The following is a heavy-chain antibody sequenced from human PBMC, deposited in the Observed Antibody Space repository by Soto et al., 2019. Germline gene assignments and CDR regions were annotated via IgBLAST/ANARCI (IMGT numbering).Heavy chain of an antibody. D-gene: IGHD6-13*01. CDR2: IYHSGST. CDR3: SRGNPIAAAGQFDY. V-gene: IGHV4-30-2*01. J-gene: IGHJ4*02. Sequence: SETLSLTCAVSGGSISSGGYSWSWIRQPPGKGLEWIGYIYHSGSTYYNPSLKSRVTISVDRSKNQFSLKLSSVTAADTAVYYCSRGNPIAAAGQFDYWAQGTLVTGSS. CDR1: GGSISSGGYS.